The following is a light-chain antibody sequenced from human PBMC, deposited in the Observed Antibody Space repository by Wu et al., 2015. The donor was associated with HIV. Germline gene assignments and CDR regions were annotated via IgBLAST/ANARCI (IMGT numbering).Light chain of an antibody. CDR1: QNITKY. V-gene: IGKV3-11*01. J-gene: IGKJ1*01. CDR3: QQRNNWLWS. Sequence: VLTQSPGTLSLSSGERATLSCRASQNITKYLAWYQQRLGQPPRLLIYDVLNRATGIPVRFSGSGSATDFTLTISSLEPEDFAVYYCQQRNNWLWSFGQGTKVEIK. CDR2: DVL.